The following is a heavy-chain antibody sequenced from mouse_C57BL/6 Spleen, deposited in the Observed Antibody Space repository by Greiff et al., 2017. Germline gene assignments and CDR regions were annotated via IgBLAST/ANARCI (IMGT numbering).Heavy chain of an antibody. J-gene: IGHJ4*01. CDR3: ARESYYDYDRGYYAMDY. CDR2: INPNYGTT. D-gene: IGHD2-4*01. Sequence: EVHLVESGPELVKPGASVKISCKASGYSFTDYNMNWVKQSNGKSLEWIGVINPNYGTTSYNQKFKGKATLTVDQSSSTAYMQLNSLTSEDSAVYYCARESYYDYDRGYYAMDYWGQGTSVTVSS. CDR1: GYSFTDYN. V-gene: IGHV1-39*01.